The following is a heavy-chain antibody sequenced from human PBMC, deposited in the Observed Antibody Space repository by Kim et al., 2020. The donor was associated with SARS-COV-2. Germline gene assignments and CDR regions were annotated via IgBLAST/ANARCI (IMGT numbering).Heavy chain of an antibody. CDR3: ARHLAGAGTV. D-gene: IGHD6-13*01. V-gene: IGHV3-74*01. CDR1: GFTFSSHW. J-gene: IGHJ4*02. Sequence: GGSLRLSCAASGFTFSSHWMHWVRQAPGKGLVWVSRINSDGSSTTYAAFVKGRFTISRDNAKNTLYLQMNSLRAEDTAVYYCARHLAGAGTVWGQGTLVTVSS. CDR2: INSDGSST.